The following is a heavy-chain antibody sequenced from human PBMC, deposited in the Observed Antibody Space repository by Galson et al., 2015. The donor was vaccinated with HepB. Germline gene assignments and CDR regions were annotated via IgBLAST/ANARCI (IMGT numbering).Heavy chain of an antibody. Sequence: SVKVSCKASGGTFSSYAISWVRQAPGQGLEWMGGIIPIFGTANYAQKFQGRVTITADKSTSTAYMELSSLRSEDTAVYYCARGALTVGELWGRNYYYYYGMDVWGQGTTVTVSS. CDR3: ARGALTVGELWGRNYYYYYGMDV. J-gene: IGHJ6*02. CDR2: IIPIFGTA. CDR1: GGTFSSYA. D-gene: IGHD3-10*01. V-gene: IGHV1-69*06.